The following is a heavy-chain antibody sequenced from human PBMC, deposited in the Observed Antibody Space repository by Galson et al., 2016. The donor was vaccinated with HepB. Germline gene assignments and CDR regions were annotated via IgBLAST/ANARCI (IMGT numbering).Heavy chain of an antibody. V-gene: IGHV7-4-1*02. CDR2: INTNTGKS. J-gene: IGHJ3*02. D-gene: IGHD2-2*01. CDR3: ARDMGYCSSTSCYVTAFDM. CDR1: GYSVTTYA. Sequence: SVKVSCKASGYSVTTYAMNWVRLAPGQGLEWMGWINTNTGKSTYAQAFTGRFAFSLDTSVSTTYLQISGLKAEDTAVYYCARDMGYCSSTSCYVTAFDMWGQGTMITVSA.